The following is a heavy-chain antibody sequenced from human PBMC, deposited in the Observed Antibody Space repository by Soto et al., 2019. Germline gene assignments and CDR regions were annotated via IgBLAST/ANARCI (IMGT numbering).Heavy chain of an antibody. Sequence: EVQLVESGGGPVQAGGSLRLSCAASGLTLSNYWMQWVRQGPGKGLVWVAHINSDGITTKYAESVKGRFTICRDDAKNMLYLQMNSLRHDDTAVYYCAKVKGGSGARGDPLDLWGQGILVTVSS. J-gene: IGHJ5*02. CDR2: INSDGITT. CDR1: GLTLSNYW. D-gene: IGHD2-15*01. V-gene: IGHV3-74*03. CDR3: AKVKGGSGARGDPLDL.